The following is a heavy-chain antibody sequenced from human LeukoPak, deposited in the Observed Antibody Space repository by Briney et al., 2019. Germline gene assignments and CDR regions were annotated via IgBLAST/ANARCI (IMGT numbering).Heavy chain of an antibody. Sequence: GGSLRLSCAASGFTFSDYGIHWVRQAPGKGLEWVAVISYDGSNKYYADSVRGRFTISRDNSKNTLYLQMNSLRAEDTAVYYCAKSLDYYDSSGLDYWGQGTLVTVSS. CDR1: GFTFSDYG. V-gene: IGHV3-30*18. J-gene: IGHJ4*02. CDR2: ISYDGSNK. CDR3: AKSLDYYDSSGLDY. D-gene: IGHD3-22*01.